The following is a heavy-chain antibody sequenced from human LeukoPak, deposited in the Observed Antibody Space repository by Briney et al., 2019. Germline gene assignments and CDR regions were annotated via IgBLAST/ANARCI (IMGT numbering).Heavy chain of an antibody. J-gene: IGHJ3*02. V-gene: IGHV1-2*04. Sequence: ASVKVSCKASGYTFTGYHIHWVRQAPGQGLEWMGWINPKSGGTNYAQKFEGWVPMTRDTSMSTVYMELSRLKSDDTAVYYCARDSGWEVVLYASEIWGQGTMVTVSS. CDR3: ARDSGWEVVLYASEI. CDR2: INPKSGGT. CDR1: GYTFTGYH. D-gene: IGHD1-26*01.